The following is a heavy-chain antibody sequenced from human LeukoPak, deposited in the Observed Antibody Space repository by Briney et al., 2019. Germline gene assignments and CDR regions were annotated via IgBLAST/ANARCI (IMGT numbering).Heavy chain of an antibody. CDR1: GYTFTNYY. CDR3: ARGEDFSAFDI. D-gene: IGHD1-26*01. Sequence: ASVKVSCRASGYTFTNYYMHWVRQAPGPGLEWMGIINPSGGSTSYAQKFQGRVTMTRDMSTSTVYMELSSLRSEDTAVYYCARGEDFSAFDIWGQGTMVTVSS. CDR2: INPSGGST. J-gene: IGHJ3*02. V-gene: IGHV1-46*01.